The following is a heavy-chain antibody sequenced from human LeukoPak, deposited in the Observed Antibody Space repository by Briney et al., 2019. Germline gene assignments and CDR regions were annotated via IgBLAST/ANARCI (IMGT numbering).Heavy chain of an antibody. J-gene: IGHJ4*02. CDR1: GFSFSTSG. V-gene: IGHV3-30*02. CDR3: ASDGRRSGNYSNHFDY. D-gene: IGHD3-3*01. Sequence: PGGSLRLSCAASGFSFSTSGMHWVRQAPGKGLEWVAFIRYDGSNTYYADSVKGRFTISRDNSKNTVFLQMNSLRGEDAALYYCASDGRRSGNYSNHFDYWGQGILVTVSS. CDR2: IRYDGSNT.